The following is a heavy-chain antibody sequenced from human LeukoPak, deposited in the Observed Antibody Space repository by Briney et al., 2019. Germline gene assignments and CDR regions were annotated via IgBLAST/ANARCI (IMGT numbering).Heavy chain of an antibody. CDR3: ATSPGMAQNPHFDY. Sequence: SVKVSCKASGGTFSSYTISWVRQAPGQGLEWMGRISPILGIANYAQKVQGRVTITADKSTSTAYMELSGLGSEDTAVYYCATSPGMAQNPHFDYWGQGTLVTVSS. J-gene: IGHJ4*02. D-gene: IGHD3-10*01. CDR1: GGTFSSYT. CDR2: ISPILGIA. V-gene: IGHV1-69*02.